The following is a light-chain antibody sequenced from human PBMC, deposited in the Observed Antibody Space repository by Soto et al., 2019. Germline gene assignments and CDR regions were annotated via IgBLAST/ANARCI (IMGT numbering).Light chain of an antibody. J-gene: IGKJ1*01. V-gene: IGKV3-15*01. CDR1: QSVTSK. CDR2: DAS. Sequence: EIVMTQSPATLSVSPGGRATLSCRAGQSVTSKLAWYQQKPGQATRLLIYDASTRATGIPARFSGSGSGTESTLTISSLEPEDFAVYYCQHYGTSWWTFGQGTKVDI. CDR3: QHYGTSWWT.